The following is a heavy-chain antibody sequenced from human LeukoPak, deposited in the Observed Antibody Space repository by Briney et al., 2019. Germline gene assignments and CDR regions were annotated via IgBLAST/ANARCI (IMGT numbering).Heavy chain of an antibody. V-gene: IGHV3-21*06. CDR1: GFTFSAYS. J-gene: IGHJ3*02. CDR3: AKVLIADSYYDSTGAHDGFDM. CDR2: ISSSSRYV. D-gene: IGHD3-22*01. Sequence: GGSLRLSCAVSGFTFSAYSMNWVRQAPGKGLEWLSSISSSSRYVNYADSVKGRLSISRDNAKNSVFLQMNSLSAEDTAVYYCAKVLIADSYYDSTGAHDGFDMWGQGTMVTVSS.